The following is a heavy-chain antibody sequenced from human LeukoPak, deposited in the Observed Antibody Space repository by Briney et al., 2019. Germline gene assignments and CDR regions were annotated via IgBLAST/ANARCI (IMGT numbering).Heavy chain of an antibody. Sequence: PSETLSLTCAVSGYSISSGYYWGWIRQPPGKGLEWIGSIYHSGSTYYNPSLKSRVTISVDTSKNQFSLKLSSVTAADTAVYYCARGSPPIGNYWGQGTLVTVSS. J-gene: IGHJ4*02. CDR1: GYSISSGYY. CDR3: ARGSPPIGNY. V-gene: IGHV4-38-2*01. D-gene: IGHD1-26*01. CDR2: IYHSGST.